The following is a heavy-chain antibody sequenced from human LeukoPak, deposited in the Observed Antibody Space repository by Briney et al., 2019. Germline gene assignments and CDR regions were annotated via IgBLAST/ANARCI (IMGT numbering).Heavy chain of an antibody. CDR1: GYTFITYG. J-gene: IGHJ4*02. D-gene: IGHD3-3*01. CDR2: VSAYADNT. Sequence: ASVKVSCKASGYTFITYGISWVRQAPGQGLEWVGWVSAYADNTNYAQKLQGRVTMTTDTSTSTAYMELRSLRSDDTAVYYCARDLRIWSGYNIDYWGQGTLVTVSS. CDR3: ARDLRIWSGYNIDY. V-gene: IGHV1-18*01.